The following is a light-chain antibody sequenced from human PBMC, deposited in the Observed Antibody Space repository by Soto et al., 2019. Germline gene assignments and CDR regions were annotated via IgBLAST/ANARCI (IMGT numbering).Light chain of an antibody. CDR2: GPS. CDR3: QQYNNWPLT. Sequence: EIVLTQSPATLSVSPGERATLSCRASQSIPSNVAWYQQKPGQAPRLLIYGPSTRATGIPARFSGSGSGTEFTLTISSLQSEDFAVYFCQQYNNWPLTFGGGTKVEIK. CDR1: QSIPSN. V-gene: IGKV3-15*01. J-gene: IGKJ4*01.